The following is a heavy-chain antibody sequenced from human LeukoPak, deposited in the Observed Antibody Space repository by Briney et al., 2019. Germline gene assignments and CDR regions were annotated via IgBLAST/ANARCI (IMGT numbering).Heavy chain of an antibody. CDR2: IYPCDSDT. CDR3: ARHSDQDYYDSSGYNDDAFDI. D-gene: IGHD3-22*01. V-gene: IGHV5-51*01. CDR1: GYSFTSYW. J-gene: IGHJ3*02. Sequence: GESLKISCKGSGYSFTSYWIGWVRQMPGKGLEWMGIIYPCDSDTRYSPSFQGQVTISADKSISTAYLQWSSLKASDTAMYYCARHSDQDYYDSSGYNDDAFDIWGQGTMVTVSS.